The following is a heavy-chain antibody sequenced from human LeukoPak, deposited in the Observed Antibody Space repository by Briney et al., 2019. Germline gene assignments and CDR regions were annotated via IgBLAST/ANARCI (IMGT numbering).Heavy chain of an antibody. V-gene: IGHV3-30-3*01. D-gene: IGHD6-19*01. Sequence: PGGSLRLSCAASGFTFSSYAMHWVRQAPGKGLEWVAVISYDGSNKYYADSVKGRFTISRDNSKNTLYLQMNSLRAEDTAVYYCARDSDSSGWYNNYGMDVWGQGTTVTVSS. J-gene: IGHJ6*02. CDR3: ARDSDSSGWYNNYGMDV. CDR1: GFTFSSYA. CDR2: ISYDGSNK.